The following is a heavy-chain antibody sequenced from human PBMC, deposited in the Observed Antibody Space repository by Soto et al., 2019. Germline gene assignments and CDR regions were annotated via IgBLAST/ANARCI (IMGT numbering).Heavy chain of an antibody. CDR3: ARLPNKSPQN. J-gene: IGHJ1*01. Sequence: EVQLVESGGGLVQPGRSLRLSCAASGFTFSSYWMHWVRQAPGKGLVWGSSISTDASSTSYADPVKGRFTISRDNAKNTLSLQMNSVRAEDKVVYYCARLPNKSPQNWGEGTLVIVSP. CDR1: GFTFSSYW. CDR2: ISTDASST. V-gene: IGHV3-74*01.